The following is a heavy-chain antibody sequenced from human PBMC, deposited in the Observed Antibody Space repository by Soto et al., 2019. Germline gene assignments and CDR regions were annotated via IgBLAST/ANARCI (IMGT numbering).Heavy chain of an antibody. CDR2: ISSSSDYI. CDR1: GFTFSGYS. V-gene: IGHV3-21*01. D-gene: IGHD1-1*01. CDR3: ASGGTTGTTATNWFDP. Sequence: GGSLRLSCAASGFTFSGYSMNWVRHAPGKGLEWVSSISSSSDYIYYADSVKGRFTISRDNTQNSLYLQMNSLRAEDTAVYYCASGGTTGTTATNWFDPWGQGTLVTVSS. J-gene: IGHJ5*02.